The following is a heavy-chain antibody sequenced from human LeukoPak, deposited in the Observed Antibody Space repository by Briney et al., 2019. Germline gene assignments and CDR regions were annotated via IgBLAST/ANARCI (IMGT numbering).Heavy chain of an antibody. Sequence: GGTLRLSCAASGFTFSSYGMSWVRQAPGKGLEWVSAISGSGGSTYYADSVEGRFTISRDNSKNTLYLQMNSLRAEDTAVYYCAKDSVYYDNSSYPYWGQGTLVTVSS. D-gene: IGHD3-22*01. CDR1: GFTFSSYG. J-gene: IGHJ4*02. CDR3: AKDSVYYDNSSYPY. CDR2: ISGSGGST. V-gene: IGHV3-23*01.